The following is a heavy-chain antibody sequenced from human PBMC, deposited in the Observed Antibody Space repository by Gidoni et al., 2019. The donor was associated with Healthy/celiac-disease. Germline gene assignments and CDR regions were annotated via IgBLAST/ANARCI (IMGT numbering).Heavy chain of an antibody. CDR3: TRESRGYSGYDYYYYYGMDV. CDR1: GFTFSGSA. CDR2: IRSKANSYAT. Sequence: EVQLVESGGGLVQPGGSLKLSCAASGFTFSGSAMHWVRQASGKGLEWVGRIRSKANSYATAYAASVKGRFTISRDDSKNTAYLQMNSLKTEDTAVYYCTRESRGYSGYDYYYYYGMDVWGQGTTVTVSS. V-gene: IGHV3-73*01. J-gene: IGHJ6*02. D-gene: IGHD5-12*01.